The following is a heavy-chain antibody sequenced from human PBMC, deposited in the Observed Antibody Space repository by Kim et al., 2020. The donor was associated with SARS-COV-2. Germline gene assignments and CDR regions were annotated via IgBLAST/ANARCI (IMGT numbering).Heavy chain of an antibody. V-gene: IGHV4-59*01. J-gene: IGHJ4*02. Sequence: NYNPSLKSRVTISVDTSKNQFSLKLSSVTAADTAVYYCARDGYGQTFDYWGQGTLVTVSS. D-gene: IGHD5-18*01. CDR3: ARDGYGQTFDY.